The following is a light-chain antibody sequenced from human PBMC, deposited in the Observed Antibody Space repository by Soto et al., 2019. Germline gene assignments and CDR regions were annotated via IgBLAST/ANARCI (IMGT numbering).Light chain of an antibody. Sequence: DINMSRSPSDVAAFIGDRVTSTSRASQDLSSWLAWYQQKPGKAPKLRSSAASSLQSGVPSRFSGSGSRTDFTLTSRSLQPEDFATYYCQQPLRFTITFGQGTRLEIK. J-gene: IGKJ5*01. V-gene: IGKV1D-12*01. CDR3: QQPLRFTIT. CDR1: QDLSSW. CDR2: AAS.